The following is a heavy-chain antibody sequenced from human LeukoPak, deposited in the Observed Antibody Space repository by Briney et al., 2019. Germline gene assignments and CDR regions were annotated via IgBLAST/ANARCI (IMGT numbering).Heavy chain of an antibody. D-gene: IGHD6-19*01. CDR1: GATFTSYA. J-gene: IGHJ1*01. V-gene: IGHV1-69*13. Sequence: ASVKVSCKAAGATFTSYAIAWVRQAPGQGLEWMGGIVPSAGTAKYAQKFQGRVTITAHQSTSTAYMELSSLRSQDPAVYSCAMTPGIAVAKNKSEKGYFQHWGQGTLVTVSS. CDR2: IVPSAGTA. CDR3: AMTPGIAVAKNKSEKGYFQH.